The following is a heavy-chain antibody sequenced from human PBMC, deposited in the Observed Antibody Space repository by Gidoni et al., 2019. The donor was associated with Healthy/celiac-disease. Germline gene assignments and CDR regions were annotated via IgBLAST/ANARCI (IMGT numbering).Heavy chain of an antibody. J-gene: IGHJ5*02. CDR1: GLTFSHYE. CDR3: ARERGDYDFWSGYSNWFDP. D-gene: IGHD3-3*01. Sequence: EVQLVASGGGLVQPGWSLSLSCAASGLTFSHYEMNWVRQAPGKGLGLVSYISSSGSTIYYADSVKGRFTISRENAKNSLYLQMNSLRAEDTAVYYCARERGDYDFWSGYSNWFDPWGQGTLVTVSS. V-gene: IGHV3-48*03. CDR2: ISSSGSTI.